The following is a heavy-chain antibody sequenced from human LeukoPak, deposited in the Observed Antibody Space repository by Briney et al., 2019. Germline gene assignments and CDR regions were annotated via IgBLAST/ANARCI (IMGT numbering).Heavy chain of an antibody. Sequence: GGSLRLSCAASGFTFSSYGMHWVRQAPGKWLGWVAVIWYDGSNKYYADSVKGRFTISRDNSKNTLYLQMNSLRAEDTAVYYCASAVWFGELLPLDYWGQGTLVTVSS. V-gene: IGHV3-33*01. CDR2: IWYDGSNK. D-gene: IGHD3-10*01. CDR1: GFTFSSYG. CDR3: ASAVWFGELLPLDY. J-gene: IGHJ4*02.